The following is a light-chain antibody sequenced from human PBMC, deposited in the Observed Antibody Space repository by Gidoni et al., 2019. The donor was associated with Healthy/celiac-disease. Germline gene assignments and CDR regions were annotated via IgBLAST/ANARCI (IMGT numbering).Light chain of an antibody. CDR3: LQHNSYPRFT. Sequence: DIQMTQSPSSLSASRASKGIRNDLGWYQQKPGKAPKRLIYAASSLQSGVPSRFSGSGFGTEFTLTISSLQPEDFATYYCLQHNSYPRFTFGPGTKVDIK. CDR1: KGIRND. V-gene: IGKV1-17*01. CDR2: AAS. J-gene: IGKJ3*01.